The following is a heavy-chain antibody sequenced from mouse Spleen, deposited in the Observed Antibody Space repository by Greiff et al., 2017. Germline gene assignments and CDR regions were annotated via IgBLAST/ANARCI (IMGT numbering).Heavy chain of an antibody. Sequence: QVQLQQSGAELAKPGASVKLSCKASGYTFTSYWMHWVKQRPGQGLEWIGYINPSSGYTKYNQKFKDKATLTADKSSSTAYMQLSSLTYEDSAVYYCARGITTVVAPMDYWGQGTSVTVSS. V-gene: IGHV1-7*01. CDR2: INPSSGYT. CDR3: ARGITTVVAPMDY. CDR1: GYTFTSYW. J-gene: IGHJ4*01. D-gene: IGHD1-1*01.